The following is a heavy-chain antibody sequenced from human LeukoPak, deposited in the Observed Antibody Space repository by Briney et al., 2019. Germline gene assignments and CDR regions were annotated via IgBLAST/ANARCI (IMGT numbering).Heavy chain of an antibody. D-gene: IGHD3-22*01. CDR1: GFTFSDYY. V-gene: IGHV3-11*05. Sequence: PGGSLRLSCAASGFTFSDYYMSWIRQAPGKGLEWVSYISSSCGYTNYADSVKGRFTISRDNAKNSLYLQMNSLRAEDTAVYYCARDWNYYDSSGSRYDAFDIWGQGTMVTVSS. CDR3: ARDWNYYDSSGSRYDAFDI. J-gene: IGHJ3*02. CDR2: ISSSCGYT.